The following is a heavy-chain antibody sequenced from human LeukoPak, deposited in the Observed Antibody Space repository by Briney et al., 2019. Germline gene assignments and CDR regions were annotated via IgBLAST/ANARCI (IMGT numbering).Heavy chain of an antibody. CDR1: GLPIGDFA. CDR2: ISGDGVST. J-gene: IGHJ4*02. CDR3: ARESGKFDY. Sequence: GGSLRLSCVASGLPIGDFAMHWVRQAPGQGLEWVSLISGDGVSTFFADSVKGRFSISRDNNKNSLFLEMSSLRTEDTAMYYCARESGKFDYWGQGTLVAVSS. V-gene: IGHV3-43*02.